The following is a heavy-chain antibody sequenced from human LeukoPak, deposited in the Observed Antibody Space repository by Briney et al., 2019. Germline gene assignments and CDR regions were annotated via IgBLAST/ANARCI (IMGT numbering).Heavy chain of an antibody. D-gene: IGHD3-22*01. J-gene: IGHJ3*01. CDR2: ISGSGGST. CDR3: DYYYDSSGYPGG. V-gene: IGHV3-23*01. CDR1: GFTFSSYA. Sequence: PGGSLRLSCAASGFTFSSYAMSWARQAPGKGLEWVSAISGSGGSTYYADSVKGRFTISRDNSKNTLYLQMNSLRAEDTAVYYCDYYYDSSGYPGGWGQGTMVTVSS.